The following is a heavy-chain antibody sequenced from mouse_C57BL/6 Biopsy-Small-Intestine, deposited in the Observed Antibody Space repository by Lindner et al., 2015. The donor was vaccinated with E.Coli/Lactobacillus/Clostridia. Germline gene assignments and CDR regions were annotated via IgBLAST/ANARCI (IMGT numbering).Heavy chain of an antibody. CDR1: GYTFINHW. CDR2: INPSSGYS. CDR3: SRGWDSY. D-gene: IGHD4-1*01. V-gene: IGHV1-7*01. J-gene: IGHJ2*01. Sequence: VQLQESGAELAKPGASVKMSCKASGYTFINHWIHWVKQRPGQGLEWIGYINPSSGYSDYNQKFKKKATLTADKSSSTAYIQLTSLTSEDSAVYYCSRGWDSYWGQGTTLTVSS.